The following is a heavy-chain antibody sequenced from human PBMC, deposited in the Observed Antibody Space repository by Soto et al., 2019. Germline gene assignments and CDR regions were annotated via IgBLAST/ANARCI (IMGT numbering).Heavy chain of an antibody. J-gene: IGHJ4*02. Sequence: QVQLVESGGGVVQPGRSLRLSCAASGFTFSSYAMHWVRQAPGKGLEWVAVISYDGSNKYYADSVKGRFTISRDNSKNTLYLQMNSLRAEDTAVYYCERDPQYCSGGSCYPGYFDYWGQGTLVTVSS. CDR2: ISYDGSNK. D-gene: IGHD2-15*01. CDR1: GFTFSSYA. V-gene: IGHV3-30-3*01. CDR3: ERDPQYCSGGSCYPGYFDY.